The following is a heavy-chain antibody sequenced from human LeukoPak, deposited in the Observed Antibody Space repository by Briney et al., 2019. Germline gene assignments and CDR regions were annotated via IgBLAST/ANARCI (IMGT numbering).Heavy chain of an antibody. CDR3: ARGRYPRRFDP. V-gene: IGHV4-34*01. J-gene: IGHJ5*02. Sequence: SETLSLTCAVYGGSFRGYYWSWIRQPPGKGLEWIGEINHSGSTNYNPSLKSRVTISVDTSKNQFSLKLSSVTAADTAVYYCARGRYPRRFDPWGQGTLVTVSS. CDR1: GGSFRGYY. D-gene: IGHD1-1*01. CDR2: INHSGST.